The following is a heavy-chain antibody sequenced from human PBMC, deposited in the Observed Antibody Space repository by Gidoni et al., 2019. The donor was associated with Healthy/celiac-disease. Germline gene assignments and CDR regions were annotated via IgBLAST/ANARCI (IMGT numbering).Heavy chain of an antibody. J-gene: IGHJ6*02. V-gene: IGHV1-2*04. CDR1: GYTFPAYY. CDR3: ARDIYDILTGYYSRRVGSAGVGGMDV. D-gene: IGHD3-9*01. Sequence: HVQLVQSVAEVKKPGVSVNVSCKASGYTFPAYYIHWLRQAPVQGLEWMGWINPNSGGTKYAKKFKGWVTMTRDTSIRTAYMELSRLRSDETAVYYCARDIYDILTGYYSRRVGSAGVGGMDVGGQGTTVTVSS. CDR2: INPNSGGT.